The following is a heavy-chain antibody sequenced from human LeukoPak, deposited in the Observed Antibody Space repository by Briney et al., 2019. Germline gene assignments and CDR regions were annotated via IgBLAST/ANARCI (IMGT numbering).Heavy chain of an antibody. CDR1: GFTFSSYE. CDR2: ISSSGSTI. V-gene: IGHV3-48*03. J-gene: IGHJ6*02. Sequence: GGSLRLSCAASGFTFSSYEMNWVCQAPGKGLEWVSYISSSGSTIYYADSVKGRFTISRDNAKNSLYLQMNSLRAEDTAVYYCARAADFWSGYPSMDVWGQGTTVTVSS. D-gene: IGHD3-3*01. CDR3: ARAADFWSGYPSMDV.